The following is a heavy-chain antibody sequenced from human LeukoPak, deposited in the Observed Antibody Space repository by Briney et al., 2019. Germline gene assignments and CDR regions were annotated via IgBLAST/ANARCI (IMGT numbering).Heavy chain of an antibody. V-gene: IGHV1-2*02. J-gene: IGHJ4*02. Sequence: GASVKVSCKASGYTFTGYYMHWVRQAPGQGLEWMGWINPNSGGTNYAQKFQGRVTMTRDTSISTAYMELSRLRSEDTAVYYCATDPEKWELDFDYWGQGTLVTVSS. D-gene: IGHD1-26*01. CDR1: GYTFTGYY. CDR3: ATDPEKWELDFDY. CDR2: INPNSGGT.